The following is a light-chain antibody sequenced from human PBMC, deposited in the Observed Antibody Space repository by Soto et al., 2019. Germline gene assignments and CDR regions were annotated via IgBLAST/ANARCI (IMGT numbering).Light chain of an antibody. J-gene: IGKJ1*01. CDR3: QQYGSSKT. CDR2: GAS. Sequence: EIVLTQSPGTLSLSPGERATLSCRASQSVPTNYLAWYQQKPGQAPRLLIYGASSRATGIPDRLSGSGSGTDFTLTISRLEPEDFAVYYCQQYGSSKTFGQGTKVEIK. CDR1: QSVPTNY. V-gene: IGKV3-20*01.